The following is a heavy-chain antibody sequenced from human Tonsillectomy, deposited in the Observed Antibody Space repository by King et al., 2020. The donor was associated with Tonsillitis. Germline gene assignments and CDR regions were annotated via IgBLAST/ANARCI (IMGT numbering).Heavy chain of an antibody. Sequence: VQLVESGGGLVQPGGSLRLSCAASGFTFSSYAMTWVRQAPGKGLEWVSGISDSGGSAYYADSVKGRFTISRDNSKNTLYLQMNSLRAEDTAVYYCANEATVNYVRRFRYWGQGTLVTVSS. CDR3: ANEATVNYVRRFRY. J-gene: IGHJ4*02. CDR2: ISDSGGSA. CDR1: GFTFSSYA. D-gene: IGHD4-17*01. V-gene: IGHV3-23*04.